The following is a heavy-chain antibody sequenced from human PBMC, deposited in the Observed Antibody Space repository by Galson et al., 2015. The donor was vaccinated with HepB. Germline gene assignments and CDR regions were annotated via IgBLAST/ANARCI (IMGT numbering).Heavy chain of an antibody. CDR1: GFTFSTFD. CDR2: IIGYDNTT. Sequence: SLRLSCAASGFTFSTFDMTWVRQAPGKGLEWVSTIIGYDNTTYYADSVRGRFTISKDKSKNTLYLQMNSLRVEDTALYYCVKGAWAGYWGQGTLVTVSS. D-gene: IGHD6-19*01. V-gene: IGHV3-23*01. CDR3: VKGAWAGY. J-gene: IGHJ4*02.